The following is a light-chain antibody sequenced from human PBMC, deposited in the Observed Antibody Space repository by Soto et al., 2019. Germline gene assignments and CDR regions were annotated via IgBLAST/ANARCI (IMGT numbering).Light chain of an antibody. CDR2: EVN. V-gene: IGLV2-11*01. CDR1: SSDVGGYNY. CDR3: SSYAGSYDRV. Sequence: QSVLTQPRSVSGSPGQRVTISCTGTSSDVGGYNYVSWYQQHPGKAPKVLIYEVNKRPSVVPDRFSGSKSGNTASLTSSGLHDEDEAYYYCSSYAGSYDRVFGGGTKLTVL. J-gene: IGLJ3*02.